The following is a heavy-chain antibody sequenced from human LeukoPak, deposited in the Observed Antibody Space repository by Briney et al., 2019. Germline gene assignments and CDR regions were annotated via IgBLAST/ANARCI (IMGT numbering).Heavy chain of an antibody. CDR1: GCTFTAYY. CDR2: INPNSGGT. D-gene: IGHD6-13*01. CDR3: ARDKSWVFDY. V-gene: IGHV1-2*02. J-gene: IGHJ4*02. Sequence: ASVKVSCTASGCTFTAYYMHWVRQAPGQGLEWMGWINPNSGGTNYAQKFQGRVTMTRDTSISTAYMELSRLRSDDTAVYYCARDKSWVFDYWGQGALVTVSS.